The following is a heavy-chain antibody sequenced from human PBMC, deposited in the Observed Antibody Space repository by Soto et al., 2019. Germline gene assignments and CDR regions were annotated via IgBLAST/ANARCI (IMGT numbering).Heavy chain of an antibody. CDR3: ARESIAARPHYYYGMAV. CDR1: GFTVSSNY. CDR2: IYSGGST. Sequence: PGGSLRLSCAASGFTVSSNYMSWVRQAPGKGLEWVSVIYSGGSTYYADSVKGRFTISRDNSKNTLYPQMNSLRAEDTAVYYCARESIAARPHYYYGMAVWGQGTTVTVSS. D-gene: IGHD6-6*01. V-gene: IGHV3-53*01. J-gene: IGHJ6*02.